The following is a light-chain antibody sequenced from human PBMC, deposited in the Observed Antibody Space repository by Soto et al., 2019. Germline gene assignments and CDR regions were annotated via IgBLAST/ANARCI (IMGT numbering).Light chain of an antibody. J-gene: IGLJ1*01. CDR2: DVS. V-gene: IGLV2-14*01. CDR3: SSYTSSSTYV. CDR1: SSEVGGYNY. Sequence: QSVLTQPASVSGSPGQSITISCTGTSSEVGGYNYVSWYQQHPGKAPKLMIYDVSNRPSGVSNRFSGSKSGNTAPLTISGLHAEDEADYYCSSYTSSSTYVFGTGTKVTVL.